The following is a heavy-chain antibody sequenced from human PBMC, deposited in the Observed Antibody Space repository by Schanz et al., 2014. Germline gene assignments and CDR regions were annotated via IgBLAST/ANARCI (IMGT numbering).Heavy chain of an antibody. V-gene: IGHV1-69*08. CDR2: IIPILGIA. D-gene: IGHD3-22*01. J-gene: IGHJ4*02. CDR1: GGTFSSYT. CDR3: ARDYYDSSGYYYCDY. Sequence: QVQLVQSEAEVKKPGSSVKFSCKASGGTFSSYTISWVRQARGQGLEWMGRIIPILGIATYAQKFQGRLTITADKSTSTAYMELSSLRSEDTAMYYCARDYYDSSGYYYCDYWGQGTLVTVSS.